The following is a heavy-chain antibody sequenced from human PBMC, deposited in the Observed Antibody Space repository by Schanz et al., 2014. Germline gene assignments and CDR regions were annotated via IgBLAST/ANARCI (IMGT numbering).Heavy chain of an antibody. V-gene: IGHV1-2*06. J-gene: IGHJ6*02. CDR2: INPNSGGT. D-gene: IGHD3-3*01. Sequence: QLVQSGSEFRKPGASVKVSCKASGYTFTGYHMHWVRQAPGQGLEWMGRINPNSGGTNFAQNFQGRVTMTRDTSITTAYMELGRLRSDDSAVYYCASDFWSGYSHYYYGLDVWGQGTTVTVSS. CDR3: ASDFWSGYSHYYYGLDV. CDR1: GYTFTGYH.